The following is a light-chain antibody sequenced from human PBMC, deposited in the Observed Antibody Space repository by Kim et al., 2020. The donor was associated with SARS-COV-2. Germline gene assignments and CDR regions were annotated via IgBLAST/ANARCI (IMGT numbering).Light chain of an antibody. CDR2: AAS. CDR1: QPISNY. Sequence: SASVGDRVTITCRASQPISNYLVWLQQKPGRVPKRLIYAASSLQSGVPSRFSGSGSETDFILTISSLQPGDFATYYCLLHYRYPYTCGQGTKLEI. CDR3: LLHYRYPYT. J-gene: IGKJ2*01. V-gene: IGKV1-17*03.